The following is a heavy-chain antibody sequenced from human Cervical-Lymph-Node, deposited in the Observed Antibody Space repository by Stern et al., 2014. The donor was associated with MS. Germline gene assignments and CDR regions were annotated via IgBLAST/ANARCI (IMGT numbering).Heavy chain of an antibody. Sequence: QVQLVQSGAEVKKPGASVTVSCRTSGYTFIDYYIHWVRQAPGQGLEWMGTINLSDGATTYAEKFQGRVTMTRDTSTNTAYMQLGSLTSEDTAVFFCAREGADNDAFDVWGQGTMVTVSS. CDR3: AREGADNDAFDV. CDR2: INLSDGAT. D-gene: IGHD1-26*01. CDR1: GYTFIDYY. J-gene: IGHJ3*01. V-gene: IGHV1-46*03.